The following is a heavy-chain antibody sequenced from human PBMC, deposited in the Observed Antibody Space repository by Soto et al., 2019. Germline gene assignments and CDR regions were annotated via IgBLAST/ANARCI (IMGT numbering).Heavy chain of an antibody. CDR2: IIPIFGTA. CDR3: ARGLVVVAATRFDY. V-gene: IGHV1-69*01. CDR1: GGTFSSYA. D-gene: IGHD2-15*01. J-gene: IGHJ4*02. Sequence: SVKVSCKASGGTFSSYAISWVRQAPGQGLEWMGGIIPIFGTANYAQKFQGRVTITADESTSTAYMELSSLRSEDTAVYYCARGLVVVAATRFDYWGQGTLVTVSS.